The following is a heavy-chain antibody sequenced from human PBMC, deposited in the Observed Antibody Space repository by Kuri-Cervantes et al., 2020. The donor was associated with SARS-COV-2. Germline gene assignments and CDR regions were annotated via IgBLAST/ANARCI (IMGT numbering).Heavy chain of an antibody. CDR1: GYSISSGYY. CDR2: IYYSGST. V-gene: IGHV4-38-2*01. Sequence: GSLRLSCAVSGYSISSGYYWGWIRQPPGKGLEWIGSIYYSGSTYYNPSLKSRVTISVDTSKNQFSLKLSSVTAADTAVYYCATNVGYFDYWGQGTLVTVSS. D-gene: IGHD1-1*01. CDR3: ATNVGYFDY. J-gene: IGHJ4*02.